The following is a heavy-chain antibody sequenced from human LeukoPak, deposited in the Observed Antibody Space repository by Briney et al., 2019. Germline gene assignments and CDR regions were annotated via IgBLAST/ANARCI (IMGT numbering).Heavy chain of an antibody. CDR1: GGSISSGGYS. V-gene: IGHV4-30-2*01. D-gene: IGHD5-24*01. Sequence: PSETLSLTCAVSGGSISSGGYSWSWIRQPPGKGLEWIGYIYHSGSTYYNPSLKSRVTISVDTSKNQFSLKLSSVTAADTAVYYCARAQGALGWLQENDTHFDYWGQGTLVTVSS. CDR3: ARAQGALGWLQENDTHFDY. CDR2: IYHSGST. J-gene: IGHJ4*02.